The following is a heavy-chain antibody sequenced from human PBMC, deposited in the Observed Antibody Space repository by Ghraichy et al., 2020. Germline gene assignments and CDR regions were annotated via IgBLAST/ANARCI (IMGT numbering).Heavy chain of an antibody. V-gene: IGHV4-34*01. Sequence: GSLRLSCAVSGGSFSGYCWSWIRQSPGKGLEWIGEINHNGGTNYNPSLNSRVSISIDTSQNQLSLKLTSVTAADTAVYFCARAPSVTYSTNLDLWGQGTLVTVSS. CDR2: INHNGGT. J-gene: IGHJ4*02. D-gene: IGHD2-8*01. CDR3: ARAPSVTYSTNLDL. CDR1: GGSFSGYC.